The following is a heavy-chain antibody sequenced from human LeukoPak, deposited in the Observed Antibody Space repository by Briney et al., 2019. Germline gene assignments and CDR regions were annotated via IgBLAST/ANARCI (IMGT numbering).Heavy chain of an antibody. V-gene: IGHV1-2*02. CDR2: INPNSGGT. Sequence: AASVKVSCKASGYTFTSYGISWVRQAPGQGLEWMGWINPNSGGTNYAQKFQGRVTMTRDTSISTAYMELSRLRSDDTAVYYCARDCSPQITRAYYDFWSGYYSGWFDPWGQGTLVTVSS. J-gene: IGHJ5*02. CDR3: ARDCSPQITRAYYDFWSGYYSGWFDP. D-gene: IGHD3-3*01. CDR1: GYTFTSYG.